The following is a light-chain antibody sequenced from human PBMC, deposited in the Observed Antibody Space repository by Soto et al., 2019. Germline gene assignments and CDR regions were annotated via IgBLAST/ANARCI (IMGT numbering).Light chain of an antibody. CDR1: SSGIGGYNF. CDR2: EVF. J-gene: IGLJ1*01. V-gene: IGLV2-14*01. Sequence: QYVLTQPASVSGSPGQSITISCTGTSSGIGGYNFVSWYQHHPRKAPKGMIYEVFYRPSGVSNRFSGSKSGNTASLTISGLQAEDEADYYCMSYTDSVTFVFGTGPKLTVL. CDR3: MSYTDSVTFV.